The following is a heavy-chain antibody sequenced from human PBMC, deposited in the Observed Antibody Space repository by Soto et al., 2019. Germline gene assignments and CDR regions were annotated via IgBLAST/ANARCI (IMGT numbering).Heavy chain of an antibody. CDR3: TFAPHWTYQLTRY. D-gene: IGHD2-2*01. Sequence: ASVRVSCKASGGMFHSSAINWVRQAPGQGLEWMGGIIPMYGSAKYAQRFQGRVTITADTSATTAYMEVSSLTSEDTAVYFCTFAPHWTYQLTRYWG. V-gene: IGHV1-69*06. J-gene: IGHJ4*01. CDR2: IIPMYGSA. CDR1: GGMFHSSA.